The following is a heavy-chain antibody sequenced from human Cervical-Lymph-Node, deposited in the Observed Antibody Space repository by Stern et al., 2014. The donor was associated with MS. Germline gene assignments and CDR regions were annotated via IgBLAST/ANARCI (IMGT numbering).Heavy chain of an antibody. CDR3: AREGIPGAGGTFDN. Sequence: MQLVESGAEVKKPGSSVKVSCNVSGGTFSSYTLNWVRQAPGQGLEWMGGIIPIFATTNYPQRFQGKVTITADGSTSTTYLEVSSLTSEDTAVYYCAREGIPGAGGTFDNWGQGTLVIVSS. CDR2: IIPIFATT. CDR1: GGTFSSYT. J-gene: IGHJ4*02. D-gene: IGHD1-26*01. V-gene: IGHV1-69*01.